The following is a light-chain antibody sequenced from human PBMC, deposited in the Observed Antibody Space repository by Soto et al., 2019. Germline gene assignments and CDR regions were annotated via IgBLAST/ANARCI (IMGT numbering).Light chain of an antibody. Sequence: DIQMTQSPCTLSALVVDRVTITCRASQSIGRWLAWYQQKPGKAPKLLTYDASSLESGVPSRFSGSGSGTEFTLTISSLQPDDFATYYCQQYNTYSPERTFGQGTRWIS. V-gene: IGKV1-5*01. CDR2: DAS. CDR3: QQYNTYSPERT. J-gene: IGKJ1*01. CDR1: QSIGRW.